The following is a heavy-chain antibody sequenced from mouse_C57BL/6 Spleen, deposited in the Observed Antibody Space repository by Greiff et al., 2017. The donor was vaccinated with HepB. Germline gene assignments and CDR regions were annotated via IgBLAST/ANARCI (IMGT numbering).Heavy chain of an antibody. CDR3: VRGGPIYDVYYGFAY. CDR2: IDPSDSET. D-gene: IGHD2-3*01. CDR1: GYTFTSYW. V-gene: IGHV1-52*01. J-gene: IGHJ3*01. Sequence: QVQLQQPGAELVRPGSSVKLSCKASGYTFTSYWMHWVKQRPIQGLEWIGNIDPSDSETHYNQKFKDKATLTVDKYSSTAYMQLSSLTSEDSAVYYCVRGGPIYDVYYGFAYWGQGTLVTVSA.